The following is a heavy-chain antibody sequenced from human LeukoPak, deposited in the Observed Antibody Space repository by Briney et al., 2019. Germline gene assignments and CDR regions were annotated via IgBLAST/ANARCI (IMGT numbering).Heavy chain of an antibody. Sequence: PSETLSLTCTVSGGSISSSGYYWGWIRQPPGKGLEWIGSIYYSGSTYYNPSLKSRVTISVDTSKNQFSLKLSSVTAADTAVYYCARQEGGGYFDYWGQGTLVTVSS. CDR3: ARQEGGGYFDY. CDR1: GGSISSSGYY. D-gene: IGHD3-16*01. J-gene: IGHJ4*02. CDR2: IYYSGST. V-gene: IGHV4-39*01.